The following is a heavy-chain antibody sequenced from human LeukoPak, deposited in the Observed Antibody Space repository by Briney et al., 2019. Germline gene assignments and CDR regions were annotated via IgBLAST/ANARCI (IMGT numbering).Heavy chain of an antibody. J-gene: IGHJ4*02. CDR3: SRENGAFSPFGY. CDR2: ISLTGLT. V-gene: IGHV4-4*02. D-gene: IGHD2-8*01. Sequence: SGTLSLTCGVSGGSISNTNWWSWVRQPPGQGLEWIGEISLTGLTHYNPSLESRVTVSLDKSKNQLSLNLTSVTAADTAVYFCSRENGAFSPFGYWGQGTLVTVLS. CDR1: GGSISNTNW.